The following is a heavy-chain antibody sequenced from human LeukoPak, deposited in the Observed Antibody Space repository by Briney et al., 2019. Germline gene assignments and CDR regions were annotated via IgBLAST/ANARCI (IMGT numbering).Heavy chain of an antibody. Sequence: GASGKVSCKASGYTFTSYGISWVRQAPGQGREWMGGISAYNGNTNYAQKLQGRVTMTTDTSTSTAYMELRSLRSDDTAVYYCARDGAPVAATPRDAFDIWGQGTMVTVSS. CDR1: GYTFTSYG. V-gene: IGHV1-18*01. J-gene: IGHJ3*02. CDR2: ISAYNGNT. CDR3: ARDGAPVAATPRDAFDI. D-gene: IGHD2-15*01.